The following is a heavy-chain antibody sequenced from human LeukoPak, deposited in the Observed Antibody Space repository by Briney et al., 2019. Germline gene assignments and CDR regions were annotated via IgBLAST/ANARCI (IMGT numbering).Heavy chain of an antibody. J-gene: IGHJ4*02. V-gene: IGHV3-11*01. CDR3: ARDIAAAGFFDY. D-gene: IGHD6-13*01. CDR1: GFTVSSNY. CDR2: VSTTGNII. Sequence: GSLRLSCAASGFTVSSNYMSWVRQAPGKGLEWVSYVSTTGNIIYYADSVKGRFTISRDNAKNSLFLQMNSLRAEDTAVYYCARDIAAAGFFDYWGQGTLVTVSS.